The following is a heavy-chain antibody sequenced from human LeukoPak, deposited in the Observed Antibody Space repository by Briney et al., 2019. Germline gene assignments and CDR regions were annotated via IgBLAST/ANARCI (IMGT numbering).Heavy chain of an antibody. CDR3: TRVPQLGYCDSSGYYFFDY. J-gene: IGHJ4*02. CDR1: GFTFGDYA. Sequence: GGSLRLSCTASGFTFGDYAMGWFRQAPGKGLEWVGFIRSKAYGGTTEYAASVKGRFTISRDDSKSIAYLQMNSLKTEDTAVYYCTRVPQLGYCDSSGYYFFDYWGQGTLVTVFS. D-gene: IGHD3-22*01. V-gene: IGHV3-49*03. CDR2: IRSKAYGGTT.